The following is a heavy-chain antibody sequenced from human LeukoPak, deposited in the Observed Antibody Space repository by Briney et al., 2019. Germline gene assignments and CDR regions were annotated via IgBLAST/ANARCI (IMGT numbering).Heavy chain of an antibody. CDR2: ISYDGGYQ. Sequence: PGGSLRLSCAASGFNFGFYAMDWVRQAPGKGMEWVGDISYDGGYQSYAVSVRGRFTISRDNSKNTLFLQMNSLRPEAAAVYYCATESSLSNWGHGTLVTVSP. CDR3: ATESSLSN. CDR1: GFNFGFYA. J-gene: IGHJ4*01. V-gene: IGHV3-30*03. D-gene: IGHD3-16*02.